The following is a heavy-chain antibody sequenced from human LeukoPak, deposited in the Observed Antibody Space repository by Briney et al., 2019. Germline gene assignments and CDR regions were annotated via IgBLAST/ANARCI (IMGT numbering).Heavy chain of an antibody. CDR3: ARDRRGGYSGYGLEPSDY. Sequence: PGGSLRLSCAASGFTLNSYSMDWVRQAPGKGLEWVSSISSSSDYIYYADSVKGRFTISRANARNSMYLQMNSLRAEDTAVYYCARDRRGGYSGYGLEPSDYWGQGTLVTVSS. V-gene: IGHV3-21*01. CDR2: ISSSSDYI. D-gene: IGHD5-12*01. J-gene: IGHJ4*02. CDR1: GFTLNSYS.